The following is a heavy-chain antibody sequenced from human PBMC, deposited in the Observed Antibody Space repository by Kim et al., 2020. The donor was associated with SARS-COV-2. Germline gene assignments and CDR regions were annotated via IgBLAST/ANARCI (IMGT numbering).Heavy chain of an antibody. J-gene: IGHJ6*02. CDR1: GFTFSSYW. CDR2: IKQDGSEK. V-gene: IGHV3-7*01. D-gene: IGHD6-13*01. Sequence: GGSLRLSCAASGFTFSSYWMSWVRQAPGKGLEWVANIKQDGSEKYYVDSVKGRFTISRDNAKNSLYLQMNSLRAEDTAVYYCARWVGQQLVRMDVWGQGTTVTVSS. CDR3: ARWVGQQLVRMDV.